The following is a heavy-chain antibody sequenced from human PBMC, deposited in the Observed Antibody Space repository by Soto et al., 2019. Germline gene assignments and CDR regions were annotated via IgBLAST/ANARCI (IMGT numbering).Heavy chain of an antibody. J-gene: IGHJ6*02. V-gene: IGHV3-30*04. CDR2: ISYDGSNK. D-gene: IGHD4-17*01. CDR1: GFTFSSYA. CDR3: AKDPRDGTTVTYYYYYAMDV. Sequence: PGGSLRLSCAAAGFTFSSYAMHWVRQAPGKGLEWVAFISYDGSNKYYSDSVKGRFTISRDNSKNTLYLQTNSLRAEDTAVYYCAKDPRDGTTVTYYYYYAMDVWGQGTTVTVSS.